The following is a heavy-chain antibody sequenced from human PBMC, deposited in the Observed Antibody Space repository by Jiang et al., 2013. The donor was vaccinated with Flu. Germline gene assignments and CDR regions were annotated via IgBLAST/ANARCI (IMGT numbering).Heavy chain of an antibody. CDR1: GYSISSGYN. J-gene: IGHJ1*01. CDR2: ISQSGST. CDR3: ARVEEERLLQYCQH. V-gene: IGHV4-38-2*01. Sequence: SGSGLVKPSETLSLTCGVSGYSISSGYNWGWIRQPPGKGLEWIGTISQSGSTYYNPSLKSRVTISMDTSENQFSLKLSSLTAADTAMYYCARVEEERLLQYCQHWGQGTLVTVSS. D-gene: IGHD1-26*01.